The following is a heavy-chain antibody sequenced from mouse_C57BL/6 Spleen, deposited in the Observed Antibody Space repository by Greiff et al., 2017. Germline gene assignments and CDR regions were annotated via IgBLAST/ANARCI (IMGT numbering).Heavy chain of an antibody. D-gene: IGHD2-2*01. CDR2: IWGGGST. Sequence: VKLVESGPGLVAPSQSLSITCTVSGFSLTSDGVDWVRQPPGKGLAWLGVIWGGGSTNYNSALMYRLSISKNNSKSQVFLEMNSLHTEDTAMYYGAKHGGYEDAMDYWGQGTSVTVSS. CDR3: AKHGGYEDAMDY. J-gene: IGHJ4*01. V-gene: IGHV2-9*01. CDR1: GFSLTSDG.